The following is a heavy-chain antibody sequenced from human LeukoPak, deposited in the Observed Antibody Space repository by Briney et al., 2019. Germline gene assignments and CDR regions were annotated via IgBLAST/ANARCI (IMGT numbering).Heavy chain of an antibody. J-gene: IGHJ3*02. CDR2: INPNSGGT. V-gene: IGHV1-2*02. D-gene: IGHD4-23*01. Sequence: GASVKVSCKASGYTFTGYYMHWVRQAPGQGLEWMGWINPNSGGTNYAQKLQGRVTMTRDTSISTAYMELSRLRSDDTAVYYCARDVTTVVTRAAFDIWGQGTMVTVSS. CDR3: ARDVTTVVTRAAFDI. CDR1: GYTFTGYY.